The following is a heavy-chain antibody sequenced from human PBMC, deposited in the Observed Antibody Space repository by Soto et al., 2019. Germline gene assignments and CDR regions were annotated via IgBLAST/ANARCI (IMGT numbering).Heavy chain of an antibody. Sequence: QVQLVQSGAEVKKPGSSVKVSCKASGGTFSSYAISWVRQAPGQGLEWMGGIIPIFGTANYAQKFQGRVTITADESTSTAYMELSSLRSKDTAVYYCAGRFLEWLETYYYYYGMDVWGQGTTVTVSS. CDR2: IIPIFGTA. V-gene: IGHV1-69*01. CDR1: GGTFSSYA. CDR3: AGRFLEWLETYYYYYGMDV. J-gene: IGHJ6*02. D-gene: IGHD3-3*01.